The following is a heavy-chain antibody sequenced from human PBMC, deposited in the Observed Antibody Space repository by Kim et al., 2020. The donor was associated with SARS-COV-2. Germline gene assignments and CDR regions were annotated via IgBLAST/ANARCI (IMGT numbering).Heavy chain of an antibody. Sequence: GGSLRLSCAASGFTFSSYGMHWVRQAPGKGLEWVAVISYDGSNKYYADSVKGRFTISRDNYKNTLYLQMNSLRAEDTAVYYCAKESGSGSYYAWTYYYHGMVISGHRTTGTVSS. J-gene: IGHJ6*02. CDR1: GFTFSSYG. V-gene: IGHV3-30*18. D-gene: IGHD3-10*01. CDR3: AKESGSGSYYAWTYYYHGMVI. CDR2: ISYDGSNK.